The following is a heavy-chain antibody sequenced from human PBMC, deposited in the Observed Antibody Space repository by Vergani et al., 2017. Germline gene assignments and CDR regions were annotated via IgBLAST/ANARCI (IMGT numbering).Heavy chain of an antibody. Sequence: QVQLVQSGAEVKKPGASVKVSCKASGYTFTGYYMHWVRQAPGQGLEWTGWINPNSGGTNYAQKFQGRVTMTRGTSISTAYMELSRLRSDDTAVYYCARVPYYYDSSGFHFDYWGQGTLVTVSS. V-gene: IGHV1-2*02. CDR3: ARVPYYYDSSGFHFDY. J-gene: IGHJ4*02. D-gene: IGHD3-22*01. CDR2: INPNSGGT. CDR1: GYTFTGYY.